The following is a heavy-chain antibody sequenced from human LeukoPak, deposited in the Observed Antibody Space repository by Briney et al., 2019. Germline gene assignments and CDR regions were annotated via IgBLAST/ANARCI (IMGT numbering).Heavy chain of an antibody. Sequence: PSETLSLTCAVYGGSFSGYYWSWIRQPPGMGLEWIGEINHSGSTNYNPSLKSRVTISVDTSKNQFSLKLSSVTAADTAVYYCARGPLAVDTAMVYPDYWGQGTLVTVSS. J-gene: IGHJ4*02. CDR2: INHSGST. CDR1: GGSFSGYY. V-gene: IGHV4-34*01. CDR3: ARGPLAVDTAMVYPDY. D-gene: IGHD5-18*01.